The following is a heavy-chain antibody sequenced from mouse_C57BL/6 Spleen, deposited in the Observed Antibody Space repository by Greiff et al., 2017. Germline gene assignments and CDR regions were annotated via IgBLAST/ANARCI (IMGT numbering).Heavy chain of an antibody. V-gene: IGHV1-82*01. J-gene: IGHJ2*01. CDR1: GYAFSSSW. Sequence: QVQLQQSGPELVKPGASVKISCKASGYAFSSSWMNWVKQRPGKGLEWIGRIYPGDGDTNYNGKFKGKATLTADKSSSTAYMQLSSLPSEDSAVYFCARYYDDDGDFDYWGQGTTLTVSS. CDR3: ARYYDDDGDFDY. D-gene: IGHD2-4*01. CDR2: IYPGDGDT.